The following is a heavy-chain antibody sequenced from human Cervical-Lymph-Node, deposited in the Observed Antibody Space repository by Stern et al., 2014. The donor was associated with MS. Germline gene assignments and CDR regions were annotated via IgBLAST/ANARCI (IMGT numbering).Heavy chain of an antibody. D-gene: IGHD6-13*01. CDR1: GFTVSSNY. J-gene: IGHJ4*02. CDR2: IYSGGSP. Sequence: EVQLVESGGGLIQPGGSLRLSCAASGFTVSSNYMSWVRPAPGKGLEWVSVIYSGGSPYYADSVKGRFTISRDNSKNTLYLQMNSLRAEDTAVYYCARGVGSSRADLDYWGQGTLVTVSS. V-gene: IGHV3-53*01. CDR3: ARGVGSSRADLDY.